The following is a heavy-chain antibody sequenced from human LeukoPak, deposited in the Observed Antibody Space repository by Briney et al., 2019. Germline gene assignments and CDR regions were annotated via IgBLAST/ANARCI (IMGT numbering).Heavy chain of an antibody. Sequence: GGSLRLSCVGSGFTFSTSAMSWVRQAPGKGLEWVSAIGGGGATYYADPVKGRFTIPRDSSRNTLYLQMNSLRAEDTAVYNCARHSSQGTFDNWGQGTLVTVSS. CDR3: ARHSSQGTFDN. CDR1: GFTFSTSA. D-gene: IGHD1-1*01. V-gene: IGHV3-23*01. J-gene: IGHJ4*02. CDR2: IGGGGAT.